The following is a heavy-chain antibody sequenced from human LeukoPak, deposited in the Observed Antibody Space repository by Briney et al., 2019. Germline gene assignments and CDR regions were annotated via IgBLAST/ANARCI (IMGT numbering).Heavy chain of an antibody. CDR3: ARGELPSSSGDY. CDR2: MNPNSGNT. CDR1: GYTFTSYD. V-gene: IGHV1-8*03. Sequence: ASVKVSCKASGYTFTSYDINWVRQATGQGLEWMGWMNPNSGNTGYAQKFQGRVTITRNTSISTAYMELSSLRSEDTAVYYCARGELPSSSGDYWGQGTLVTVSS. J-gene: IGHJ4*02. D-gene: IGHD6-6*01.